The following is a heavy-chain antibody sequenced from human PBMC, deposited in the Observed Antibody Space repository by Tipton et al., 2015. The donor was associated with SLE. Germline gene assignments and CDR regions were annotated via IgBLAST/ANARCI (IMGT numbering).Heavy chain of an antibody. D-gene: IGHD2-2*01. CDR2: IYHSGGT. Sequence: GLVKPSETLSLTCTVSGYSISSGYYWGWIRQPPGKGLEWIGSIYHSGGTYYNPSLKSRVIISVDTSKNQFSLKLTSVTAADTAVYYCARDQYQLGGIDYWGQGTLVTVSS. V-gene: IGHV4-38-2*02. CDR3: ARDQYQLGGIDY. CDR1: GYSISSGYY. J-gene: IGHJ4*02.